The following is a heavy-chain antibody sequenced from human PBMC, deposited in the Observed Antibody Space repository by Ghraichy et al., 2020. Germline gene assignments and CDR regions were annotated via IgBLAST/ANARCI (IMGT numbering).Heavy chain of an antibody. CDR2: ISSSSSYI. D-gene: IGHD6-19*01. CDR1: GFTFSSYS. J-gene: IGHJ6*03. Sequence: GGSLRLSCAASGFTFSSYSMNWVRQAPGKGLEWVSSISSSSSYIYYADSVKGRFTISRDNAKNSLYLQMNSLRAEDTAVYYCARVGAVAGTHPYYYMDVWGKGTTVTVSS. V-gene: IGHV3-21*01. CDR3: ARVGAVAGTHPYYYMDV.